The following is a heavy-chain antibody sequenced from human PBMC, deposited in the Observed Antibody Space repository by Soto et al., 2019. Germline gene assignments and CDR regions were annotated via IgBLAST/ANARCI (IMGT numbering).Heavy chain of an antibody. J-gene: IGHJ5*02. V-gene: IGHV3-21*01. D-gene: IGHD3-22*01. Sequence: PGGSLRLSCAASGFTFSSYSMNWVRQAPGKGLEWVSSISSSSSYIYYADSVKGRFTISRDNAKNSLYLQMNSLRAEDTAVYYCARFDYYDSSGPNWFDPWGQGTLVTVSS. CDR2: ISSSSSYI. CDR1: GFTFSSYS. CDR3: ARFDYYDSSGPNWFDP.